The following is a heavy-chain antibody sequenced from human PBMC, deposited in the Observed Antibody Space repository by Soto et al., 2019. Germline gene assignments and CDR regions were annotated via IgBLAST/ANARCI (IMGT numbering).Heavy chain of an antibody. D-gene: IGHD3-10*01. CDR3: ARVYMVRGTIIRYFDY. Sequence: QVQLQESGPGLVKPSGTLSLTCAVSGGSISSSNWWSWVRQPPGKGLEWIGKIYHSGSTNYNPSLTSRVTMSVAKAKNQFSLKLRSVTAADTAVYYCARVYMVRGTIIRYFDYWGQGTLVTVSS. CDR1: GGSISSSNW. J-gene: IGHJ4*02. V-gene: IGHV4-4*02. CDR2: IYHSGST.